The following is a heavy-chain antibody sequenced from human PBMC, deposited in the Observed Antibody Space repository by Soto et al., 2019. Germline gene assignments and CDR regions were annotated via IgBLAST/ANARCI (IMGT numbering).Heavy chain of an antibody. J-gene: IGHJ4*02. V-gene: IGHV3-53*01. Sequence: GGSLRLSCAASGFTVSSNYMSWVRQAPGKGLEWVSVIYSGGSTYYADSVKGRFTISRDNSKNTRYLQMNSLRAEDRAVYYCERGVPAGDYVSYFDYWGQGTLVTVSS. D-gene: IGHD4-17*01. CDR3: ERGVPAGDYVSYFDY. CDR1: GFTVSSNY. CDR2: IYSGGST.